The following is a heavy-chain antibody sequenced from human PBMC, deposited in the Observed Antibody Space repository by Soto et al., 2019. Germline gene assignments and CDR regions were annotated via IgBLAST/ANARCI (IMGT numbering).Heavy chain of an antibody. CDR2: ISSSSSTI. D-gene: IGHD6-13*01. CDR1: GFTFSSYS. Sequence: EVQLVESGGGLVQPVGSLRLSCAASGFTFSSYSMNWVRQAPGKGLEWVSYISSSSSTIYYADSVKGRFTISRDNAKNSLYLQMNSLRDEDTAVYYCARDSPQSSSWYWFDPWGQGTLVTVSS. J-gene: IGHJ5*02. CDR3: ARDSPQSSSWYWFDP. V-gene: IGHV3-48*02.